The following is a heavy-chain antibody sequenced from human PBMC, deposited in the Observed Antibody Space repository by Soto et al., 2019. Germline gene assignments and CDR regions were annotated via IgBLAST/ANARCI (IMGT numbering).Heavy chain of an antibody. Sequence: GESLKISCEGSGYSFSNYWISWVRQTPGKGLEWMGRIDPSDSYTKYSPSFQGHVTISADESTNTAYLQWSSLQASDTAIYYCAREFDTLGWCDPWGQGTLVTVSS. CDR2: IDPSDSYT. J-gene: IGHJ5*02. D-gene: IGHD3-9*01. V-gene: IGHV5-10-1*01. CDR1: GYSFSNYW. CDR3: AREFDTLGWCDP.